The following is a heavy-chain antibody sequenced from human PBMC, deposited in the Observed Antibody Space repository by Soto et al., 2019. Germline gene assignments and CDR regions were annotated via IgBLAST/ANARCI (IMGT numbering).Heavy chain of an antibody. CDR1: GGSISSGGYY. CDR3: ARVGSYHSTAFDI. V-gene: IGHV4-31*03. CDR2: IYYSGST. D-gene: IGHD3-10*01. Sequence: QVQLQESGPGLVKPSQTLSLTCTVSGGSISSGGYYWSRIRQHPGKGLEWIGNIYYSGSTYYNPSHKSRVTISVDTSKNQFSLKLSSVTAADTAVYYCARVGSYHSTAFDIWGQGTMVTVSS. J-gene: IGHJ3*02.